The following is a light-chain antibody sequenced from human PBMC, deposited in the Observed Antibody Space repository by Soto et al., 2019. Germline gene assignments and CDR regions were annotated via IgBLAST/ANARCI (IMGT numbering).Light chain of an antibody. CDR1: QTINNY. CDR2: AAS. J-gene: IGKJ1*01. CDR3: QKSDTTPWT. Sequence: DIQMTQSPSSLSASVGDIVTIIFRTSQTINNYINWYQQKPGKAPKVLVYAASSLQSGVPSRFSGSGSGTNFTLTISDLQPEDFTTYYCQKSDTTPWTFGQGTKVDIK. V-gene: IGKV1-39*01.